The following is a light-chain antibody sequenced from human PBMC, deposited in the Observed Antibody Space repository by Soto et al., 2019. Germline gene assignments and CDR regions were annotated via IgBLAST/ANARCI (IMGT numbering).Light chain of an antibody. CDR1: QSVRSS. Sequence: EIVMTQSPVTLSVSPGERATLSCRASQSVRSSLAWFQQRPGQAPRLLICNAYIRASGVPPRFSGSGSGTEFSLTISRLQSEDFAVYYCQQYSHWPLTFGQGTKLEIK. V-gene: IGKV3-15*01. CDR2: NAY. CDR3: QQYSHWPLT. J-gene: IGKJ2*01.